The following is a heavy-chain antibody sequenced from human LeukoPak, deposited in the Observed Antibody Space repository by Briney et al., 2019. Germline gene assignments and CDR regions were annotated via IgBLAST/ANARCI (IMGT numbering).Heavy chain of an antibody. D-gene: IGHD1-14*01. CDR2: IYSSDT. J-gene: IGHJ3*02. V-gene: IGHV4-59*01. Sequence: SETLSLTCTVSGVSISDYYWSWIRQPPGRGLERIGYIYSSDTNYDPSLKRRVTLSVDTSKNQFSLTLSSVTAADTAVYYCARYRAFDIWGQGIMVTVSS. CDR1: GVSISDYY. CDR3: ARYRAFDI.